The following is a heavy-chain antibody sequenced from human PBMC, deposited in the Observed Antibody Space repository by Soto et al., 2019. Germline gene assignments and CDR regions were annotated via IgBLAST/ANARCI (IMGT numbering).Heavy chain of an antibody. D-gene: IGHD2-15*01. CDR2: ISGSSDNT. CDR1: GFTIISYA. V-gene: IGHV3-23*01. Sequence: GGSLRLYCAASGFTIISYAMSLVSQARGKRLKRITAISGSSDNTYYADYVKGRYTIYRDNAKNSLYLQMNSLRAEDTAVYYCAKDSLSLFDYWGQGTLVTVSS. J-gene: IGHJ4*02. CDR3: AKDSLSLFDY.